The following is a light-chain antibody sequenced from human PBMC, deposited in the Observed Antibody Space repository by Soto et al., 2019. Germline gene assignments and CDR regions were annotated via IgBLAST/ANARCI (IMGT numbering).Light chain of an antibody. CDR2: GAS. CDR1: QSVASNY. Sequence: DIVLTQSPGTVSLSPGERATLSCRATQSVASNYLAWYQQKPGQAPRLLLHGASSRATGVPDRFSGSGSGTDFTLTISRLEPEDFAVYYCHQYGRSAETFGQGTKVDIK. V-gene: IGKV3-20*01. CDR3: HQYGRSAET. J-gene: IGKJ1*01.